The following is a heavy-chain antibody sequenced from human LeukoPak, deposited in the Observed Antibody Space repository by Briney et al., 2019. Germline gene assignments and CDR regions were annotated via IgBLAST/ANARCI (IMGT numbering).Heavy chain of an antibody. Sequence: ASVKVSCKASGYIFTDYHIHWVRQAPGQGLEWMGWINPNSGDTNFPQKFQGRVTMTRDTSISTAYMEPSSLRSDDTALYYCASISHVWSGYYTVYFDYWGQGTLVTVSS. CDR3: ASISHVWSGYYTVYFDY. CDR2: INPNSGDT. J-gene: IGHJ4*02. V-gene: IGHV1-2*02. CDR1: GYIFTDYH. D-gene: IGHD3-3*02.